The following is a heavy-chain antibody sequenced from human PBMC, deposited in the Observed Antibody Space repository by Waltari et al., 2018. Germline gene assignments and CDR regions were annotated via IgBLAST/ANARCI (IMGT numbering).Heavy chain of an antibody. J-gene: IGHJ6*03. CDR3: ARGLERDTAMVWYDYYYMDV. CDR2: INHSGST. CDR1: GGSFSGYY. Sequence: QVQLQQWGAGLLKPSETLSLTCAVYGGSFSGYYWSWLRQPPGKGLGWVGEINHSGSTNYSPAHKNRVTISVDTPKTQFSLKLCSVTAADTAVYYCARGLERDTAMVWYDYYYMDVWGKGTTVTISS. V-gene: IGHV4-34*01. D-gene: IGHD5-18*01.